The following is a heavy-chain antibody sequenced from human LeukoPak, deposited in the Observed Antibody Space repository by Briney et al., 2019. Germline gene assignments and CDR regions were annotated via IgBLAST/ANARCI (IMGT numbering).Heavy chain of an antibody. J-gene: IGHJ4*02. Sequence: GGSLRLSCAASGFTFSSYSMNWVRQAPGKGLEWVSSISSSSSYIYYADSVKGRFTISRDNAKNSLYLQMNSLRAEDTAVYYCASVYSYGSDYFDYWGQGTLVTVSS. V-gene: IGHV3-21*01. D-gene: IGHD5-18*01. CDR2: ISSSSSYI. CDR3: ASVYSYGSDYFDY. CDR1: GFTFSSYS.